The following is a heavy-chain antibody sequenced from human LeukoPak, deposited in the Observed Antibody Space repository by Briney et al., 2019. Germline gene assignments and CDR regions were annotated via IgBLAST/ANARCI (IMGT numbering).Heavy chain of an antibody. Sequence: GESLKISCKGSGYTFASYWIGWMRQMPGEGLEWMGIIYPGDSSTRYSPSFEGQVTISADTSISTTYMQWSSLKASDSATYYCAREGNDYWGQGTLVTVSS. CDR1: GYTFASYW. J-gene: IGHJ4*02. CDR2: IYPGDSST. CDR3: AREGNDY. V-gene: IGHV5-51*01.